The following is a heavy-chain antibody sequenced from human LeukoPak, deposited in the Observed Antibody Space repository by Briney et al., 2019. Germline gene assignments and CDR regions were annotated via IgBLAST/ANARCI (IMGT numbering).Heavy chain of an antibody. D-gene: IGHD3-22*01. CDR1: GFTFSSYW. V-gene: IGHV3-7*01. Sequence: GSLRLSCAASGFTFSSYWMTWVRQAPGKGLEWVANIKQDGSEKYYVDSVKGRFTISRDNAKNSLYLQMNSLRAEDTAVYYCARDSSPYDSSGYWDAFDIWGQGTMVTVSS. CDR3: ARDSSPYDSSGYWDAFDI. CDR2: IKQDGSEK. J-gene: IGHJ3*02.